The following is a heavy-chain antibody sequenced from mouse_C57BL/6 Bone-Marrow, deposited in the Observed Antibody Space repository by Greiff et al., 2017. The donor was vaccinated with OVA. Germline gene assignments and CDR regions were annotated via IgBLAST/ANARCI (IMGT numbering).Heavy chain of an antibody. Sequence: VQLQQPGAELVRPGSSVKLSCKASGYTFTSYWMDWVKQRPGQGLEWIGNIYPSDSETHYNQKFKDKATLTVDKSSSTAYMQLSSLTSEDSAVYYCASSYDYAMDYWGKGTSVTVSS. D-gene: IGHD1-1*01. CDR2: IYPSDSET. CDR3: ASSYDYAMDY. V-gene: IGHV1-61*01. CDR1: GYTFTSYW. J-gene: IGHJ4*01.